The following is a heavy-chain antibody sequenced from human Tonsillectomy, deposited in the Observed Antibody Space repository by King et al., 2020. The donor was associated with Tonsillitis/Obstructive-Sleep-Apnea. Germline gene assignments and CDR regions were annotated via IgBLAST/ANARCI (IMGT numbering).Heavy chain of an antibody. CDR3: ARVLYSSGWYGAFDI. CDR2: IYSGGST. J-gene: IGHJ3*02. CDR1: GVTVSGNC. V-gene: IGHV3-53*01. D-gene: IGHD6-19*01. Sequence: QLVQSGGGLIQPGGSLRLSCAASGVTVSGNCMSWVRQAPGKGLEWVSVIYSGGSTYYADSVKGRVTISRDSSKNTLYLQMNSLRAEDTAVYYCARVLYSSGWYGAFDIWGQGTMVTVSS.